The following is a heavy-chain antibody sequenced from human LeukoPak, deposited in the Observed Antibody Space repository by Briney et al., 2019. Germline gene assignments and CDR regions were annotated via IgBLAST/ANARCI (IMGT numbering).Heavy chain of an antibody. J-gene: IGHJ6*02. CDR1: GFSLSTSGMC. D-gene: IGHD5/OR15-5a*01. Sequence: ESGPTLVNPTQTLTLNCTFPGFSLSTSGMCVSWIRQPPGKALEWLARIDWDDDKYYSTSLKTRLTISKDTSKNQVVLTMTNMDPVDTATYYCARLYVNYYYYGMDVWGQGTTVTVSS. V-gene: IGHV2-70*11. CDR2: IDWDDDK. CDR3: ARLYVNYYYYGMDV.